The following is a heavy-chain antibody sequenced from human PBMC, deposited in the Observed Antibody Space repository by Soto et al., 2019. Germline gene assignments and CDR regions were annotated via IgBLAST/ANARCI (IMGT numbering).Heavy chain of an antibody. CDR3: AKDSPIRQNSS. Sequence: EVQLLESGGGLVQPGGSLRLSCAASGLTFSSYAMSWVRQAPGKGLEWVSAISGSGGSTYYADSVKGRFTSSRDNSKNTLYLQMNSLRAEDTAVYHCAKDSPIRQNSSWGQGTLVTVSS. J-gene: IGHJ4*02. V-gene: IGHV3-23*01. D-gene: IGHD3-10*01. CDR2: ISGSGGST. CDR1: GLTFSSYA.